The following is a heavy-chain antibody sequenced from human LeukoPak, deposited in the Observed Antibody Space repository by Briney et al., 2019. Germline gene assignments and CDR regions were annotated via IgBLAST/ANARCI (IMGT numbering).Heavy chain of an antibody. J-gene: IGHJ5*02. Sequence: PGGSLRLSCAASGFTFSSYAMHWVRQAPGKGLEWVAVISYDGSNKYYADSVKGRFTISRDNSKNTLYLQMNSLRAEDTAVYYCARDSSPYSSSWYDHWGQGTLVTVSS. D-gene: IGHD6-13*01. CDR3: ARDSSPYSSSWYDH. CDR2: ISYDGSNK. V-gene: IGHV3-30-3*01. CDR1: GFTFSSYA.